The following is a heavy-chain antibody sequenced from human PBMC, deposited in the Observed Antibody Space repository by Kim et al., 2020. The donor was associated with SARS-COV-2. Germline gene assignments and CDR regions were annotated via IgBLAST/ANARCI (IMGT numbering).Heavy chain of an antibody. CDR3: ASLTSGWFAF. CDR1: GGSITNNHYY. CDR2: IYYTGST. V-gene: IGHV4-39*01. Sequence: SETLSLTCTVSGGSITNNHYYWVWIRQPPGKGLEWIGSIYYTGSTYYNPSIRSRVTISIDTTKNQLALNLNSVTAAAPALYYCASLTSGWFAFWGQGALVTVSS. D-gene: IGHD2-2*01. J-gene: IGHJ5*01.